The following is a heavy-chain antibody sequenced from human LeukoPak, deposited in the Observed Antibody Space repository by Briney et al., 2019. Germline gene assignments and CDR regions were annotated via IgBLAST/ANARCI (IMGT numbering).Heavy chain of an antibody. CDR3: ARDPDLYYDILTGYYHYYYGMDV. Sequence: GGSLRLSCAASGFTLSSYGMHWVRQAPGKGLEWVAVIWYDGSNKYYADSVKGRFTISRDNSKNTLYLQMNSPRAEDTAVYCCARDPDLYYDILTGYYHYYYGMDVWGQGTTVTVSS. V-gene: IGHV3-33*01. CDR2: IWYDGSNK. CDR1: GFTLSSYG. J-gene: IGHJ6*02. D-gene: IGHD3-9*01.